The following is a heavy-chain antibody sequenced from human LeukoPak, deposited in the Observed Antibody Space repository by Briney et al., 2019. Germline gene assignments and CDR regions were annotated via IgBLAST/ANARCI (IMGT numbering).Heavy chain of an antibody. CDR3: ASGGHSGWYYFDY. D-gene: IGHD6-19*01. V-gene: IGHV1-69*05. CDR1: GGTFSSYA. CDR2: IIPIFGTA. J-gene: IGHJ4*02. Sequence: ASVKVSCKASGGTFSSYAISWVRQAPGQGLEWMGRIIPIFGTANYAQKFQGRVTITTDVSTSTAYMELSSLRSEDTAVYYCASGGHSGWYYFDYWGQGTLVTVSS.